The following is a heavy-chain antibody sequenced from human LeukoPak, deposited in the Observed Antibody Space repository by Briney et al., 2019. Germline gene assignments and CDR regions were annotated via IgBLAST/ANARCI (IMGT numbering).Heavy chain of an antibody. V-gene: IGHV3-7*01. CDR3: ARDLAGPPQEAFDI. Sequence: GGSLRLSCAAPGFTFSSYWMNWVRQAPGKGLEWVANIKKDGSERYYVDSVKGRFTISRDNTKKSLYLQMNTLRAEDTVVYYCARDLAGPPQEAFDIWGQGTMVTVSS. CDR2: IKKDGSER. J-gene: IGHJ3*02. CDR1: GFTFSSYW.